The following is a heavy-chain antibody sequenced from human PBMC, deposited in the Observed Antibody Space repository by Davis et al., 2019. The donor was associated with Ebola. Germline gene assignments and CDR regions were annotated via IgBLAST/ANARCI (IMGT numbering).Heavy chain of an antibody. CDR1: GFTLSDYY. V-gene: IGHV3-11*01. CDR3: ARDKRSSWYGGMDV. J-gene: IGHJ6*02. D-gene: IGHD6-19*01. Sequence: GESLKISCAASGFTLSDYYMSWTRQAPAKGLEWVSSIMSSDITIYYSDPVKGRFTVSRDNAKNSLYLQMNSLTAEDTAVYYCARDKRSSWYGGMDVWGQGTTVTVSS. CDR2: IMSSDITI.